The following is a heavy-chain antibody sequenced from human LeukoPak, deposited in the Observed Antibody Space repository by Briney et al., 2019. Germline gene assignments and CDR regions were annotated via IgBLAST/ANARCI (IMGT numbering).Heavy chain of an antibody. CDR1: QYAFTDYA. CDR3: ARAFSYTYLDS. V-gene: IGHV1-2*06. Sequence: ASVKVSCKASQYAFTDYAVHWVRQAPGQGLEWMGRINPNSGDTYYPQNFQDRVTMTRDTSISTAYMELRRLRSDDTAVYYCARAFSYTYLDSWGQGTLVTVSS. CDR2: INPNSGDT. D-gene: IGHD2-2*02. J-gene: IGHJ4*02.